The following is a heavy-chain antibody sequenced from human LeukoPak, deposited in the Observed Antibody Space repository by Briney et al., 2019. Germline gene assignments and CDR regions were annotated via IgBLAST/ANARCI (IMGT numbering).Heavy chain of an antibody. V-gene: IGHV6-1*01. CDR1: GDSVSSNSAA. J-gene: IGHJ4*02. D-gene: IGHD3-3*01. CDR3: ARAECRSLLFDY. CDR2: TYYRSKWYN. Sequence: SQTLSLTCGISGDSVSSNSAAWNAIRQSPTGGVEWLGRTYYRSKWYNDYAVSVKGRIAINPDTSKNQFSLQLNSVTPEDTSVYSCARAECRSLLFDYWGQGALVTAPS.